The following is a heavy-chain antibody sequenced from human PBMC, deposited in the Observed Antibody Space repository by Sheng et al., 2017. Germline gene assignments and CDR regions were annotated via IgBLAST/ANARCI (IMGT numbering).Heavy chain of an antibody. CDR2: ISSSGSTI. D-gene: IGHD3-22*01. V-gene: IGHV3-11*01. CDR1: GFTFSDYY. CDR3: AREPGYDSSGYYAQNFDY. Sequence: PGGSLRLSCAASGFTFSDYYMSWIRQAPGKGLEWVSYISSSGSTIYYADSVKGRFTISRDNAKNSLYLQMNSLRAEDTAVYYCAREPGYDSSGYYAQNFDYWGQGTLVTVSS. J-gene: IGHJ4*02.